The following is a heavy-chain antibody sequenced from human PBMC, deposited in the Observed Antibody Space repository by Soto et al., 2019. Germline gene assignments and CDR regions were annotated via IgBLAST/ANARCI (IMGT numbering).Heavy chain of an antibody. Sequence: QVQLVESGGGVVQPGRSLRLSCAASGFTFSSYGMHWVRQAPGKGLEWVAVISYDGSNKYYADSVKGRFTISRDNSKNTLYLQMNSLRAEDTAVYYCAQDGPYFDLWGRGTLVTVSS. V-gene: IGHV3-30*18. CDR2: ISYDGSNK. J-gene: IGHJ2*01. CDR3: AQDGPYFDL. CDR1: GFTFSSYG.